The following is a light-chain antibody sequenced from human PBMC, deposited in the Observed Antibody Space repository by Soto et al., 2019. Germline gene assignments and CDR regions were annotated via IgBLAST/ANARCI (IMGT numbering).Light chain of an antibody. V-gene: IGLV2-8*01. J-gene: IGLJ1*01. CDR1: SSDVGGYNY. CDR2: EVS. Sequence: QSVLTQPPSASGSPGQSVTISCTGTSSDVGGYNYVSWYQQHPGKAPKLMIYEVSKRPSGVPDRFSGSKSGNTASLTVSGLQAEDEAEYFCISYKTDDTFLFGTGTKGTVL. CDR3: ISYKTDDTFL.